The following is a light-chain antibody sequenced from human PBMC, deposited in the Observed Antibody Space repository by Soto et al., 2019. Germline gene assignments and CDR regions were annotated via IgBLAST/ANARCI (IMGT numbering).Light chain of an antibody. Sequence: IQMTQSPSSLSASVGDRVTITCQASQDITNYLNWYQQKPGKAPKLLIYDASNLQTGVPSRFSGSGSGTDFTFTISNLQPEDIATYFCQHYDNLRLSFGGGTKVEI. CDR1: QDITNY. CDR3: QHYDNLRLS. CDR2: DAS. V-gene: IGKV1-33*01. J-gene: IGKJ4*01.